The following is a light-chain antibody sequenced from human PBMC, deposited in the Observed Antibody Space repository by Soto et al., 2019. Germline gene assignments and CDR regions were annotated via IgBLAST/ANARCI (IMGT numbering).Light chain of an antibody. V-gene: IGLV2-23*01. CDR1: SSDVGNYHL. CDR3: CSYAGSDAYVV. J-gene: IGLJ2*01. CDR2: KAN. Sequence: QSALTQPASVSGSPGQSVTISCTGTSSDVGNYHLVSWYQHHPGKAPKLIIYKANKRPSGISNRFSGSKSGNTASLTVSGLQAEDEADYYCCSYAGSDAYVVFGGGTKLTVL.